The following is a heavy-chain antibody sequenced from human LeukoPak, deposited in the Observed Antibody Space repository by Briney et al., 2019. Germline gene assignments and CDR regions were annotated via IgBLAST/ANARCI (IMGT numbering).Heavy chain of an antibody. J-gene: IGHJ4*02. Sequence: GGSLRLSCAASGFTFSSYAMHWVRQAPGKGLEWVAVISYDGSNKHYADSVKGRFTVSRDNSKNTLYLQMNSLRAEDTAVYYCARPYYDFWSGYSTYFDYWGQGTLVTVSS. CDR2: ISYDGSNK. D-gene: IGHD3-3*01. V-gene: IGHV3-30-3*01. CDR1: GFTFSSYA. CDR3: ARPYYDFWSGYSTYFDY.